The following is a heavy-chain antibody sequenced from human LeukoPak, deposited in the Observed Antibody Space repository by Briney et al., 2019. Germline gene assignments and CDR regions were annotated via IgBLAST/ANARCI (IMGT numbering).Heavy chain of an antibody. Sequence: PGGSLRLSCAASGFTFDDYGMSWVRQAPGKGLEWVSLIYSGGSMSYADPVRGRFTVSRDTSKNTLYLQMNSLRAEDTAVYYCARDSDSSGYSMSWGQGTLVTVSS. CDR3: ARDSDSSGYSMS. CDR1: GFTFDDYG. V-gene: IGHV3-53*01. D-gene: IGHD3-22*01. CDR2: IYSGGSM. J-gene: IGHJ5*02.